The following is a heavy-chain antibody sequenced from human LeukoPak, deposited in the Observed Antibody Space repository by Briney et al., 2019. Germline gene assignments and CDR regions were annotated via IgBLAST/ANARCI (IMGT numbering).Heavy chain of an antibody. CDR3: ARHHPYCSTSCYKDAFDI. Sequence: SETLSLTCTVSGGSISSGSYYWSWIRQPAGKGLEWIGRIYTSGSTNYNPSLKSRVTISVDTSKNQFSLKLSSVTAADTAVYYCARHHPYCSTSCYKDAFDIWGQGTMVTVSS. D-gene: IGHD2-2*02. J-gene: IGHJ3*02. CDR1: GGSISSGSYY. V-gene: IGHV4-61*02. CDR2: IYTSGST.